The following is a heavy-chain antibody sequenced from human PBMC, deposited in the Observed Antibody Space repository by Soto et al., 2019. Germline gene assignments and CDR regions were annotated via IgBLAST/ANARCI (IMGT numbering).Heavy chain of an antibody. V-gene: IGHV3-23*01. J-gene: IGHJ4*02. D-gene: IGHD6-13*01. Sequence: PGGSLRLSCAASGFTFSSYAMSWVRHAPGKGLEWVSAISGSGGSTYYADSVKGRFTISRDNSKNTLYLQMNSLRAEDTAVYYCAKRAIYSSSWYGSYFDYWGQGTLVTVSS. CDR1: GFTFSSYA. CDR3: AKRAIYSSSWYGSYFDY. CDR2: ISGSGGST.